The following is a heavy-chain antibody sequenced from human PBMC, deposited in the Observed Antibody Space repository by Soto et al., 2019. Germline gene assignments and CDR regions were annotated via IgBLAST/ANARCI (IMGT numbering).Heavy chain of an antibody. J-gene: IGHJ4*02. CDR2: ITYDGNNK. V-gene: IGHV3-30-3*01. CDR1: GFTFSRYP. D-gene: IGHD1-26*01. CDR3: AKGVGSYYFDY. Sequence: QVQLVESGGGVVQPGRSLRLSCAASGFTFSRYPMYWVRQAPGKGLEWVAVITYDGNNKYYADSVKGRFTISRDNAKNTRSLQMNNLRPEETAVYYCAKGVGSYYFDYWGQGTLVTVSS.